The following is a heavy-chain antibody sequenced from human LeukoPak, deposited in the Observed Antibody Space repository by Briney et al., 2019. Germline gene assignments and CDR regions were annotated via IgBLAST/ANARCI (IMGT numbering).Heavy chain of an antibody. CDR3: ARGVDWNAIDY. Sequence: GGSLRLSCAASGFTFSSYRMSWVRQAPGKGLEWVANIKQDGSEKYYVDSVKGRFTISRDNAKNSLYLQMNSLRAEDTAVYYCARGVDWNAIDYWGQGTLVTVSS. D-gene: IGHD1-1*01. CDR2: IKQDGSEK. V-gene: IGHV3-7*01. CDR1: GFTFSSYR. J-gene: IGHJ4*02.